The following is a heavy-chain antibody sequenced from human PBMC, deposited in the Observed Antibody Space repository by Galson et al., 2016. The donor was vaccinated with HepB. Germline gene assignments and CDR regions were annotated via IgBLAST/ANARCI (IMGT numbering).Heavy chain of an antibody. V-gene: IGHV1-69*01. CDR3: ARDRTYGVNSYFDY. CDR2: IIPIFDTP. D-gene: IGHD4-23*01. J-gene: IGHJ4*02. CDR1: GGTFNIYS. Sequence: GGTFNIYSINWVRQAPGQGLEWMGGIIPIFDTPKYARKFQGRVTITADESTSTAYMELSSLISEDTAVYYCARDRTYGVNSYFDYWGQGTLVTVSS.